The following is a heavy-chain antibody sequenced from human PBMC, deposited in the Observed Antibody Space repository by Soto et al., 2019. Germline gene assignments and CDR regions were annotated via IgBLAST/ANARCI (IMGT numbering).Heavy chain of an antibody. D-gene: IGHD5-18*01. Sequence: GGSLRLSCAASGFTFSSYSMNWVRQAPGKGLEWVSYISSSSSTIYYADSVKGRFTISRDNAKNSLYLQMNSLRDEDTAVYYCARDRADSYGHKYYYYGMDVWGQGTTVTVSS. CDR2: ISSSSSTI. J-gene: IGHJ6*02. CDR3: ARDRADSYGHKYYYYGMDV. V-gene: IGHV3-48*02. CDR1: GFTFSSYS.